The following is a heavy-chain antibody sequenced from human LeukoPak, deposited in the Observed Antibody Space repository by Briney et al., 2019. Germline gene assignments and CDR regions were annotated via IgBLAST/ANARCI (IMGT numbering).Heavy chain of an antibody. CDR2: ISGSGGST. V-gene: IGHV3-23*01. CDR3: ARGGERYCSTTTCFFIAVGYFFGLDV. CDR1: GFTFRSHD. J-gene: IGHJ6*02. D-gene: IGHD2-2*01. Sequence: PGGSLRLSCAASGFTFRSHDMSWVRQAPGKGLEWVSGISGSGGSTFYADSVKGRFTISRDNSKNTLYLEMNSLRAEDTAVYYCARGGERYCSTTTCFFIAVGYFFGLDVWGQGTTVTVSS.